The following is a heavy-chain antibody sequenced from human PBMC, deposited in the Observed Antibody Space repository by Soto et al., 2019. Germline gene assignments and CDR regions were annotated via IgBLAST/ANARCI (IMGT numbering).Heavy chain of an antibody. CDR1: GDSITSNSYF. CDR2: SYYSGTA. V-gene: IGHV4-39*01. CDR3: ASHFSVDYFDY. Sequence: SATLSLTCTVSGDSITSNSYFWAWRRQPPGKRLGWIGRSYYSGTAYYNPSLKRRVSISVEWSKFRFSLNLGSLSAVDTAFCCCASHFSVDYFDYWGHGALATVSS. J-gene: IGHJ4*01.